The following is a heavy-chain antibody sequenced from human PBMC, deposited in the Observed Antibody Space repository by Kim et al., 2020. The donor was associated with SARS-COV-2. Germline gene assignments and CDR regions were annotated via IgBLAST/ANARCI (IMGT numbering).Heavy chain of an antibody. Sequence: GGSLRLSGAASGFTVTTFYMNAVRQAPGNGLEWVSVIDGGGRTFYADSVKGRFTISRDKFKNMLYLQMNSLRAEDTAVYYCARDRFSDYDLGVNFDSCG. J-gene: IGHJ4*01. CDR2: IDGGGRT. V-gene: IGHV3-66*01. D-gene: IGHD5-12*01. CDR1: GFTVTTFY. CDR3: ARDRFSDYDLGVNFDS.